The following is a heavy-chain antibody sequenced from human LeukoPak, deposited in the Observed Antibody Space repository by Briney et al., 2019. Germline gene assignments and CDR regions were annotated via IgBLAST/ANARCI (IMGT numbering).Heavy chain of an antibody. V-gene: IGHV4-39*07. Sequence: SETLSLTCTVSGGSISSSSYYWGWIRQPPGKGLEWIGSIYYSGSTYYNPSLKSRVTISVDTSKNQFSLKLSSVTAADTAVYYCARSMFGRYYYYYYMDVWGKGTTVTVSS. CDR1: GGSISSSSYY. CDR2: IYYSGST. CDR3: ARSMFGRYYYYYYMDV. D-gene: IGHD3-10*02. J-gene: IGHJ6*03.